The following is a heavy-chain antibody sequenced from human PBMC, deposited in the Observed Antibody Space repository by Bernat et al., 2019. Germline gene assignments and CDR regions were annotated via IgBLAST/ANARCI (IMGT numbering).Heavy chain of an antibody. CDR1: GGSVSSSIYY. J-gene: IGHJ4*02. Sequence: QLQLQESGPGLVKPSETLSLTCTVSGGSVSSSIYYWGWIRQPPGKGLEWIGEINHSGSTNYNPSLKSRVTISVDTSKNQFSLKLSSVTAADTAVYYCARGEAEDPNLFDYWGQGTLVTVSS. D-gene: IGHD1-26*01. CDR3: ARGEAEDPNLFDY. V-gene: IGHV4-39*07. CDR2: INHSGST.